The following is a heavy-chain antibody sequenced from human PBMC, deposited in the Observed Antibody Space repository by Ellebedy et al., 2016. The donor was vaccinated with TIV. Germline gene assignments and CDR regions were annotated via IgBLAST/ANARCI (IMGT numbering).Heavy chain of an antibody. CDR3: ARGRRGYSYDHDAFDI. D-gene: IGHD5-18*01. V-gene: IGHV3-30*01. Sequence: DSVKGRFTISRDNSKNTLYLQMNSLRTEDTAVYYCARGRRGYSYDHDAFDIWGQGTMVTVSS. J-gene: IGHJ3*02.